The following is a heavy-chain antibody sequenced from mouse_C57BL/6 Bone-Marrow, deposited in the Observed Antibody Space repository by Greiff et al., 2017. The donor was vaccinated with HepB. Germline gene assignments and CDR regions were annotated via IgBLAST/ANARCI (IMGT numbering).Heavy chain of an antibody. CDR2: ISYDGSN. D-gene: IGHD2-4*01. CDR3: ASIYYDYDRVDY. V-gene: IGHV3-6*01. CDR1: GYSITSGYY. J-gene: IGHJ2*01. Sequence: LVESGPGLVKPSPSLSLTCSVTGYSITSGYYWNWIRQFPGNKLEWMGYISYDGSNNYNPSLKNRISITRDTSKNQFFLKLNSVTTEDTATYYCASIYYDYDRVDYWGQGTTLTVSS.